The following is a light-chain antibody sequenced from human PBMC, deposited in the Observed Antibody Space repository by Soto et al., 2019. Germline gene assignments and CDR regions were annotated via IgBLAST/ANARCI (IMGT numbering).Light chain of an antibody. CDR3: QHYYSTPHT. J-gene: IGKJ4*01. V-gene: IGKV4-1*01. CDR2: WAS. Sequence: IVLAPFNASLSVCLRDILTINFNSIQSLLYSSNNRNYLAWYRHKPGQPPKLLTYWASTRESGVPDRISGSGSGTDFTLTISSLQAEDVAVYYCQHYYSTPHTFGEGTKVDIK. CDR1: QSLLYSSNNRNY.